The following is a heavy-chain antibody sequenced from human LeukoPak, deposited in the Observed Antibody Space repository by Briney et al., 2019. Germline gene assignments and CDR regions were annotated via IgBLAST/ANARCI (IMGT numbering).Heavy chain of an antibody. Sequence: GGSLRLSCAASGFTFSSYGMHWVRQAPGKGLEWVAVISYDGSNKYYADSVKGRFTISRDNSKNTLYLQMNSLRAEDTAVYYCASLLGLYSSSSSPHLDLDYWGQGTLVTVSS. CDR2: ISYDGSNK. D-gene: IGHD6-6*01. CDR1: GFTFSSYG. V-gene: IGHV3-30*03. CDR3: ASLLGLYSSSSSPHLDLDY. J-gene: IGHJ4*02.